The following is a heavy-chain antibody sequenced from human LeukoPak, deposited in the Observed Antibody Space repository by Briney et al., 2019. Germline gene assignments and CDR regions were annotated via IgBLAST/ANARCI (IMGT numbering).Heavy chain of an antibody. D-gene: IGHD2/OR15-2a*01. CDR2: IYYSGST. CDR3: ARELKVGNTGYYFDY. CDR1: SGPISDYY. Sequence: SETLSLTCTVSSGPISDYYWSWIRQPPGKGLEWIGYIYYSGSTNYNPSLKSRVTILVDMSKNQFSLKMSSVTAADTAVYYCARELKVGNTGYYFDYWGQGTLVTVSS. V-gene: IGHV4-59*01. J-gene: IGHJ4*02.